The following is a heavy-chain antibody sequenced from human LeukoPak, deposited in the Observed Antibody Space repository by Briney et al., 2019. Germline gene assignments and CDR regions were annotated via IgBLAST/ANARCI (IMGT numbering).Heavy chain of an antibody. V-gene: IGHV4-34*01. J-gene: IGHJ4*02. CDR1: GGSFSGYY. Sequence: ETLSLTCAVYGGSFSGYYWSWIRQPPGKGLEWIGEINHSGSTNYNPSLKSRVTISVDTSKNQFSLKLSSVTAADTAVYYCARKRGLRWSLDYWGQGTLVTVSS. CDR3: ARKRGLRWSLDY. CDR2: INHSGST. D-gene: IGHD4-23*01.